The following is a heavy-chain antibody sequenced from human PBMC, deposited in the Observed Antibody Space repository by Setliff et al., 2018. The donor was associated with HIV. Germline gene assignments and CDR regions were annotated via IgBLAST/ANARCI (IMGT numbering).Heavy chain of an antibody. J-gene: IGHJ6*03. D-gene: IGHD2-2*01. V-gene: IGHV4-61*05. Sequence: SETLSLTCTVSGDSTSSSSSYWGWIRQPPGKGLEWIGYIYYSGSTNYNPSLKSRVTISVDTSKNQFSLKLSSVTAADTAVYYCARADIVVVPAAISSIFYYYYYMDVWGKGTTVTVSS. CDR1: GDSTSSSSSY. CDR3: ARADIVVVPAAISSIFYYYYYMDV. CDR2: IYYSGST.